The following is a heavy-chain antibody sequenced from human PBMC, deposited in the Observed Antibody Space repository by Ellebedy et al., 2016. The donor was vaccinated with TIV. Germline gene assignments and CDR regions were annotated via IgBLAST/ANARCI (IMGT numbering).Heavy chain of an antibody. D-gene: IGHD3-16*01. CDR2: ISGSGDNT. CDR3: ASDPGGVGPAFDI. V-gene: IGHV3-23*01. J-gene: IGHJ3*02. Sequence: GESLKISCAASGFTFSTYTMHWVRQAPGKGLEWVSSISGSGDNTYYADSVKGRFTISRDNSKNTLYLQVDSLRAEDTAIYYCASDPGGVGPAFDIWGQGTMVTVSS. CDR1: GFTFSTYT.